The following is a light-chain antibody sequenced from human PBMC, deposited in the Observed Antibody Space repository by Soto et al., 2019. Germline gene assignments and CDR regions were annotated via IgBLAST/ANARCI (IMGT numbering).Light chain of an antibody. CDR1: QSVSSY. V-gene: IGKV3-11*01. CDR3: QQRGTWPL. Sequence: EIVLTQSPATLSLSPGERATLSCRASQSVSSYLAWYQQKPGQAPRLLIYDASNRATGVPARFSGSESGTDFPLPISSLEPEDCAVYYCQQRGTWPLFGGGTKVEIK. CDR2: DAS. J-gene: IGKJ4*01.